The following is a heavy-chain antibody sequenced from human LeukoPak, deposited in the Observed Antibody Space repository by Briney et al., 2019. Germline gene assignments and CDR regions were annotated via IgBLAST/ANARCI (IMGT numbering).Heavy chain of an antibody. CDR3: ARVSPSFNYYYYMDV. Sequence: SETLSLTCTVSGGSMYIYYWSWIRQPPGKGLEWIGYIYHSGSTNYNPSLKSRVTISVDTSKNQFSLKLSSVTAADTAVYYCARVSPSFNYYYYMDVWGKGTTVTISS. CDR1: GGSMYIYY. CDR2: IYHSGST. J-gene: IGHJ6*03. V-gene: IGHV4-59*01.